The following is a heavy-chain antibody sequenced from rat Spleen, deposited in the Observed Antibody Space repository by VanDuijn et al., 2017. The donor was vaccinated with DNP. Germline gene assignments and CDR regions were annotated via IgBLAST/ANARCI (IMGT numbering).Heavy chain of an antibody. D-gene: IGHD1-8*01. J-gene: IGHJ3*01. V-gene: IGHV5-31*01. CDR2: ISSTGDNT. CDR1: GFIFSNYW. Sequence: EVQLVESGGGPVQPGRSLKLSCVASGFIFSNYWMTWIRQAPGKGLEWVASISSTGDNTYYSDSVKGRFSLSRDNAKSTLYLQVSSLRSEDTATYYCTSGTPVGTYNWFAYWGQGTLVTVSS. CDR3: TSGTPVGTYNWFAY.